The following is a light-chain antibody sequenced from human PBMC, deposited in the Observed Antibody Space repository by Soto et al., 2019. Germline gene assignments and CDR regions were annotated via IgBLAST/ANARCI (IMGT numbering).Light chain of an antibody. CDR3: SSYAGNSVV. Sequence: QSALTQPPSASGSPGQSVTISCTGTSSDVGGYNYVSWYQQHPGKAPKLMIYEVTKRPSGVPDRFSGSKSGNTASLTVSGLQAEDEADYYCSSYAGNSVVFGGGTKLTVL. CDR2: EVT. CDR1: SSDVGGYNY. V-gene: IGLV2-8*01. J-gene: IGLJ2*01.